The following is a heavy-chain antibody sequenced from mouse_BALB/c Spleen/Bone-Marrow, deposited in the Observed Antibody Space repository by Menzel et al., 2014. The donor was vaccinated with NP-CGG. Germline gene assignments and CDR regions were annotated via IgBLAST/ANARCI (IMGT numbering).Heavy chain of an antibody. J-gene: IGHJ2*01. Sequence: EVKLLESGAELVKPGASVKLSCTASGFNIKDTYIHWVKQRPEQGLEWIGRIDPANGNTKYDPKFQGKATITADTSSNTAFLQLSSLTSEDTAVYYCARYYYGYYFDYWGQGTTLTVSS. CDR1: GFNIKDTY. V-gene: IGHV14-3*02. D-gene: IGHD1-2*01. CDR2: IDPANGNT. CDR3: ARYYYGYYFDY.